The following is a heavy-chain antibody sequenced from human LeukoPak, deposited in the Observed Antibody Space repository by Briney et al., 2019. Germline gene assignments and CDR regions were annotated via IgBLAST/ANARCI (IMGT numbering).Heavy chain of an antibody. Sequence: GGSLRLSCAASGFTFSSYAMSWVRQAPGKGLEWVSVIYSGGSTYYADSVKGRFTISRDNSKNTLYLQMNSLRAEDTAVYYCARDRSGYSGYDPSGYWGQGTLVTVSS. CDR1: GFTFSSYA. CDR3: ARDRSGYSGYDPSGY. J-gene: IGHJ4*02. V-gene: IGHV3-66*01. CDR2: IYSGGST. D-gene: IGHD5-12*01.